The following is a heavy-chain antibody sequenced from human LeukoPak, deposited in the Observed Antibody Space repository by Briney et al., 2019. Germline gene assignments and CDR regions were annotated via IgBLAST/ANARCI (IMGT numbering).Heavy chain of an antibody. D-gene: IGHD2-21*02. Sequence: PGGSLRLSCAASGFTFSDYYMSWIRQAPGKGLEWVSYINSSSSYTNYADSVKGRFTISRDNARNSLYLQMNSLRAEDTAIYYCARDEHLRVGGDGHYYGMDVWGQGTTVIVSS. V-gene: IGHV3-11*06. CDR3: ARDEHLRVGGDGHYYGMDV. CDR2: INSSSSYT. J-gene: IGHJ6*02. CDR1: GFTFSDYY.